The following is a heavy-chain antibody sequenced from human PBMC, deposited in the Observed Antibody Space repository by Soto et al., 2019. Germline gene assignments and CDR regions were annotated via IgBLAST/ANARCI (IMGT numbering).Heavy chain of an antibody. V-gene: IGHV4-31*03. CDR1: GGSISTGGYY. D-gene: IGHD1-26*01. J-gene: IGHJ3*02. CDR3: ATVRWELHDAFDI. Sequence: QVQLQESGPGLVKPSQTLSLTCTVSGGSISTGGYYWSWIRQHPGRGLEWIGYIYHSGMTYSNPSLQSRVPISIDTSKNQFSLKLSSVTAADTAVYYCATVRWELHDAFDIWGQGTIVSVSS. CDR2: IYHSGMT.